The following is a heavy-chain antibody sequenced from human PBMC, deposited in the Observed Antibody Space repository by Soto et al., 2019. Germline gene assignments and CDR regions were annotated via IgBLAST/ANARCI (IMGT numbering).Heavy chain of an antibody. CDR1: GYXFTSYY. Sequence: QVQXXXSGAEVKKPXXXXXVSXXXXGYXFTSYYRHWVRQAPGQGLEWMGIINPSGGSTSYEQKFQGRVTMTRDTSTSTVDMELSSLRSEDTDVYYCARDLAYGEPYGMDVWGQGTTVTVSS. J-gene: IGHJ6*02. D-gene: IGHD4-17*01. CDR2: INPSGGST. V-gene: IGHV1-46*01. CDR3: ARDLAYGEPYGMDV.